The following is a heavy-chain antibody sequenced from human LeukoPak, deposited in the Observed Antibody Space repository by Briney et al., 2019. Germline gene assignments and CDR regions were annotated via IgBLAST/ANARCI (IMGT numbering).Heavy chain of an antibody. CDR3: AKAYYYDSSGYYHDGGFDY. D-gene: IGHD3-22*01. J-gene: IGHJ4*02. V-gene: IGHV3-23*01. CDR2: ISGSGGST. CDR1: GFTFSSYA. Sequence: GGSLRLSCAASGFTFSSYAMSWVRQAPGKGLELVSAISGSGGSTYYADSVKGRFTISRDNSKNSLYLQMNSLRAEDTAVYYCAKAYYYDSSGYYHDGGFDYWGQGTLVTVSS.